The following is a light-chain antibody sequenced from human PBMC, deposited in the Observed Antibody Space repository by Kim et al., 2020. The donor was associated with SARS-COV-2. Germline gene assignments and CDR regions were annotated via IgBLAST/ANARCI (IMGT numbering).Light chain of an antibody. CDR1: QSVSIK. CDR3: QHNYDSPFR. CDR2: DAS. V-gene: IGKV3-15*01. Sequence: EIVMAQSPVTLSVSPGERATLSCRASQSVSIKLAWYQQKPGQTPRLLIYDASTRASSTPDRVSGSGSGTKFTLTITGLQSEDFAVYYCQHNYDSPFRFGGGAKVDSK. J-gene: IGKJ4*01.